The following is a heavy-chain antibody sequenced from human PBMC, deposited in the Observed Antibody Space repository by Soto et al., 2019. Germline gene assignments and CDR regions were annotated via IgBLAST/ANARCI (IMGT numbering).Heavy chain of an antibody. CDR3: AKADQVVPAATYYFDY. V-gene: IGHV3-9*01. CDR1: GFTFDDYA. Sequence: GGSLRLSCAASGFTFDDYAMHWVRQAPGKGLEWVSGISWNSGSIGYADSVKGRFTISRDNAKNSLYLQMNSLRAEDTALYYCAKADQVVPAATYYFDYWGQGTLVNVSS. J-gene: IGHJ4*02. D-gene: IGHD2-2*01. CDR2: ISWNSGSI.